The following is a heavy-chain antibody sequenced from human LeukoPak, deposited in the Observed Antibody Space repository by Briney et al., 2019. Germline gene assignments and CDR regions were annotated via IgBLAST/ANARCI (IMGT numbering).Heavy chain of an antibody. V-gene: IGHV3-33*08. CDR2: IWYDGSNK. J-gene: IGHJ4*02. Sequence: GGSLRLSCAPSGLSFSSYTIHWVRQAPGKGLEWVAVIWYDGSNKYYADSVKGRFTISRDNSKNTLYLQMNSLRAEDTAVYYCARDFLDYYGSGSLDYWGQGTLVTVSS. D-gene: IGHD3-10*01. CDR1: GLSFSSYT. CDR3: ARDFLDYYGSGSLDY.